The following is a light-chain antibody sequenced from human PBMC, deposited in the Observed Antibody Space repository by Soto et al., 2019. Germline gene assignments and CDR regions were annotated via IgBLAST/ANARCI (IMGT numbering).Light chain of an antibody. J-gene: IGLJ2*01. CDR1: NIGRKT. CDR2: YDS. Sequence: SYELTQPPSVSVAPGRTARITCGGNNIGRKTVHWYQQKPGQAPVLVISYDSDRPSGIPERFSGSNSGNTATLTISRVEAGDEADYYCQVWDSVSDHVIFGGGTKLTVL. CDR3: QVWDSVSDHVI. V-gene: IGLV3-21*04.